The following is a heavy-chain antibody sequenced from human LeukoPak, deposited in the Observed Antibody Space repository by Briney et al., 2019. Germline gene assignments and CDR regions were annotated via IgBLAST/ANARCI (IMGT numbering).Heavy chain of an antibody. D-gene: IGHD1-14*01. Sequence: SETLPLTCTVSGYSLSSNGYYWGWFRQPPGKGLEWIGTLFYSGNTYYNPSLKSRVTISVDTSKNQFSLKLTSVTAADTAVYYCAREGEPRGDYWGQGTLVTVSS. CDR2: LFYSGNT. CDR3: AREGEPRGDY. J-gene: IGHJ4*02. CDR1: GYSLSSNGYY. V-gene: IGHV4-39*07.